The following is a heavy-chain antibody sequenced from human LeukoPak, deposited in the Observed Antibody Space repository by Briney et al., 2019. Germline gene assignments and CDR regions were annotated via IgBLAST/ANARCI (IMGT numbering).Heavy chain of an antibody. V-gene: IGHV1-2*02. CDR3: ARDGPAQIVDFDY. D-gene: IGHD2-21*01. J-gene: IGHJ4*02. Sequence: ASVKVSCTASGYTSSGTGWYLYWLRQAPGQGNDCMGWSYPNNGATAYAQKFQGRVTMTRDTSITTAYMELSTLRPDDTAVYCCARDGPAQIVDFDYWGQGTLVTVSS. CDR2: SYPNNGAT. CDR1: GYTSSGTGWY.